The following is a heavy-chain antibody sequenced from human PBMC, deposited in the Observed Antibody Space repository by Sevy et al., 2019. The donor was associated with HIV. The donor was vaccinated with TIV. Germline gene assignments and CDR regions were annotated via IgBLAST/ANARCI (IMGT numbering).Heavy chain of an antibody. V-gene: IGHV3-23*01. J-gene: IGHJ4*02. D-gene: IGHD2-2*01. CDR3: AKADGYCSSAAGYNFDY. Sequence: GGSLRLSCAASGFTFSSYAMSWVRQAPGKGLEWVSAISGSGGSTYYADSVKGQFTISRDNSKNTRYLQMNSLRAEDTAVYDCAKADGYCSSAAGYNFDYWGQGTLVTVSS. CDR2: ISGSGGST. CDR1: GFTFSSYA.